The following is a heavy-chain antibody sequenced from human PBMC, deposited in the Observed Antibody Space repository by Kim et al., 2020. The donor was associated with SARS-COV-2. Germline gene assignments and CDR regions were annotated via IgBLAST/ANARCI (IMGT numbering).Heavy chain of an antibody. CDR3: ATDSSSWYGYYYYYMDV. Sequence: ASVKVSCKVSGYTLTELSMHWVRQAPGKGLEWMGGFDPEDGETIYAQKFQGRVTMTEDTSTDTAYMELSSLRSEDTAVYYCATDSSSWYGYYYYYMDVWSKGTTVTVSS. J-gene: IGHJ6*03. CDR2: FDPEDGET. D-gene: IGHD6-13*01. CDR1: GYTLTELS. V-gene: IGHV1-24*01.